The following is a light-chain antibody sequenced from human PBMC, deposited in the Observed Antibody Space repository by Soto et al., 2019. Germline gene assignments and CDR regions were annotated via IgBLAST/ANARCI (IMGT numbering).Light chain of an antibody. V-gene: IGLV1-40*01. CDR2: GSS. Sequence: VLTQPPSVSGAPGQRVTISCTGSSSNIGAGHVVHWYQQFPGRAPNLLIYGSSNRPSGVPDRFSGSKSGTSASLAITGLQAEDEADYYCQSYDNTLSASLFGGGTKLTVL. CDR3: QSYDNTLSASL. CDR1: SSNIGAGHV. J-gene: IGLJ2*01.